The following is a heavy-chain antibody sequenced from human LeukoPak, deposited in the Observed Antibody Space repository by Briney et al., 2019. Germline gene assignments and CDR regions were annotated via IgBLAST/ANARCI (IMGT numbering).Heavy chain of an antibody. CDR3: AKMVHTEQWLVPFDY. D-gene: IGHD6-19*01. V-gene: IGHV3-23*01. J-gene: IGHJ4*02. CDR1: GFTFSNFA. CDR2: ISGSGGST. Sequence: GGSLRLSCAASGFTFSNFAMNWVRQAPGKGLEWVSTISGSGGSTYYADSVKGWFTISRDNSKNTLYLQMNSLRAEDTAVYYCAKMVHTEQWLVPFDYWGQGTLVTVSS.